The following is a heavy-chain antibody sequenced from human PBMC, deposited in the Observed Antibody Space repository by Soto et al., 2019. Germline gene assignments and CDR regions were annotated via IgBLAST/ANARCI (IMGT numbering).Heavy chain of an antibody. J-gene: IGHJ4*02. CDR3: ARRLYGSGSYYIDY. CDR1: GGSIISYY. D-gene: IGHD3-10*01. Sequence: PSETLSLTCTVSGGSIISYYWSWMRQPPGKGLEWIGYIYYSGSTNYNPSLKSRVTISVDTSKNQFSLKLSSVTAADTAVYYCARRLYGSGSYYIDYWGQGTLVTVSS. V-gene: IGHV4-59*01. CDR2: IYYSGST.